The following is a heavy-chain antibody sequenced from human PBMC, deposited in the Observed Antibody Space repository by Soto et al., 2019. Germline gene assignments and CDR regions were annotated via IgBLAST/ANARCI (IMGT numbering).Heavy chain of an antibody. Sequence: EVQLVESGGGLVQPGGSLRLSCAASGFTFSSYWTHWVRQAPGKGLVWVSRINSDGSSTFYADSVKGRFTISRDNAKNTVYLQMNSLRAEDTAVYYCASHLHCSGGSCFDYWGQGTLVTVSS. J-gene: IGHJ4*02. CDR1: GFTFSSYW. V-gene: IGHV3-74*01. CDR3: ASHLHCSGGSCFDY. CDR2: INSDGSST. D-gene: IGHD2-15*01.